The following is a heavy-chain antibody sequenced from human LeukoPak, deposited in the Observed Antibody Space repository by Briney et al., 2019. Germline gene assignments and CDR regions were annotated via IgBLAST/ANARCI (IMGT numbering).Heavy chain of an antibody. CDR3: AKVRWGSDNALDS. J-gene: IGHJ4*02. V-gene: IGHV3-23*01. CDR1: GGSFSDYY. D-gene: IGHD3-16*01. CDR2: ISGRDGST. Sequence: EALSLTCGVYGGSFSDYYWSWIRQPPGKGLEWVSGISGRDGSTYDADSVKGRFTISRDNSKNTLYLQMNSLRAEDTAIYYCAKVRWGSDNALDSWGQGTWSPAPQ.